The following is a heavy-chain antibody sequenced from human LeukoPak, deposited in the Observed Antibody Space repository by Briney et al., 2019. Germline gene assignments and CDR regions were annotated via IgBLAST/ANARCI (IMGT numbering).Heavy chain of an antibody. D-gene: IGHD3-22*01. CDR3: ARGDYYDSSGYWDY. Sequence: ASVKVSCKASRGTFSSYAISWVRQAPGQGLEWMGGIIPIFGTANYAQKFLGRVTITTDESTSTAYMELSRLKSEDTAVYYCARGDYYDSSGYWDYWGQGTLVTVSS. CDR1: RGTFSSYA. V-gene: IGHV1-69*05. CDR2: IIPIFGTA. J-gene: IGHJ4*02.